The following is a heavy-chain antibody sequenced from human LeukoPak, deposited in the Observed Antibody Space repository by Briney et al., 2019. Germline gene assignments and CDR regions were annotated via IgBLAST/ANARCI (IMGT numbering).Heavy chain of an antibody. CDR3: AISSITIFGVVIPYFDY. Sequence: ASVKVSCKASGYTFTSYGISWVRQAPGQGLEWMGWISASNGNTNYAQKLQGRVTMTTDTSTSTAYMELRSLRSDDTAVYYCAISSITIFGVVIPYFDYWGQGTLVTVSS. D-gene: IGHD3-3*01. J-gene: IGHJ4*02. CDR1: GYTFTSYG. CDR2: ISASNGNT. V-gene: IGHV1-18*01.